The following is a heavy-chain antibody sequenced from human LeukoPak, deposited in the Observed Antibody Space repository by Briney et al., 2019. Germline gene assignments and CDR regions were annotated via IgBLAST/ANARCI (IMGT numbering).Heavy chain of an antibody. Sequence: GESLKISCKGSGYSFTSCWIGWVRQMPGKGLEWMGIIYPGDSDTRYSPSFQGQVTISADKSISTAYLQWSSLKASDTAMYYCARRYCSSTSCYGGDFDYWGQGTLVTVSS. CDR3: ARRYCSSTSCYGGDFDY. CDR2: IYPGDSDT. CDR1: GYSFTSCW. J-gene: IGHJ4*02. D-gene: IGHD2-2*01. V-gene: IGHV5-51*01.